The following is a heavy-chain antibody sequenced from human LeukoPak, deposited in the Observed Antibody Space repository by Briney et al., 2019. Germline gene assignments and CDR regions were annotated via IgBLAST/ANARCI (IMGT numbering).Heavy chain of an antibody. D-gene: IGHD3-22*01. J-gene: IGHJ4*02. CDR3: AKKGGNHGYYHYFDY. V-gene: IGHV3-30-3*02. Sequence: PGTSLRLSCAASGFTFSNYAMHWVRQAPGKGLEWVAVVSAAGTNKYYVDSVKGRFTISRDNSKNTLYLQMNSLTFEDTAVYFCAKKGGNHGYYHYFDYWGQGTWSPSPQ. CDR1: GFTFSNYA. CDR2: VSAAGTNK.